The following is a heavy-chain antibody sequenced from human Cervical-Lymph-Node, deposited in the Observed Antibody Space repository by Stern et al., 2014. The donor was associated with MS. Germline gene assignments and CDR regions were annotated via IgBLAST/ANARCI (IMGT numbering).Heavy chain of an antibody. J-gene: IGHJ4*02. V-gene: IGHV3-23*04. D-gene: IGHD3-22*01. CDR1: GFTFDTSA. CDR2: ISSSGTGP. CDR3: AKERPIDYFDY. Sequence: EVQLVESGGGLVQPGGSLRLSCAASGFTFDTSAMNWVRQAPGKGLEWVSGISSSGTGPYYADSVKGRFTISRDNSKNSVYLQMNSVRVEDTAVYYCAKERPIDYFDYWGQGILVTVSS.